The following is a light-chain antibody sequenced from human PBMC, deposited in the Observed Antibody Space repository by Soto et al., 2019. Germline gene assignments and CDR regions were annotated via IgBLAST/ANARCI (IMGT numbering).Light chain of an antibody. J-gene: IGLJ2*01. V-gene: IGLV2-8*01. Sequence: QSVLTQPPSASGSPGQSITISCTGTSSDVGGYNYVSWYQQHPGKAPKLIIHEVNKRPSGVPDRFSGSKSGNTASLTVTGLQAEDEADYYCSSYAGSNILIFGEGTKLTVL. CDR1: SSDVGGYNY. CDR3: SSYAGSNILI. CDR2: EVN.